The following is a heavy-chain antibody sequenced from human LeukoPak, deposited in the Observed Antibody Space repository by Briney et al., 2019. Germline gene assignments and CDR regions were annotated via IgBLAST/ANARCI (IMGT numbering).Heavy chain of an antibody. Sequence: GGSLRLSCAASGFTFSSYSMNWVRQAPGEGLEWVSSISSSSSYIYYADSVKGRFTISRDNAKNSLYLQMNSLRAEDTALYYCAKDRYTDYYYGMDVWGQGAPVTVSS. CDR3: AKDRYTDYYYGMDV. D-gene: IGHD1-14*01. V-gene: IGHV3-21*04. CDR2: ISSSSSYI. J-gene: IGHJ6*02. CDR1: GFTFSSYS.